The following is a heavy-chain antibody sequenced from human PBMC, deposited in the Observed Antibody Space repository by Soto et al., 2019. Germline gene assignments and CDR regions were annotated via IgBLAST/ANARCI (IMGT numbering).Heavy chain of an antibody. V-gene: IGHV1-18*01. D-gene: IGHD5-18*01. CDR2: ISPYNGRT. Sequence: QVHLVQSGSDAEKPGASVKVSCKASGYSFTSYGIGWVRQVPGQGPEWMGWISPYNGRTNYAQSVKGRVVMTTDISTNTVYLELRSLRSDDSAIYYCGRCRTDSYAMDVWGQGTTVTVSS. CDR3: GRCRTDSYAMDV. J-gene: IGHJ6*02. CDR1: GYSFTSYG.